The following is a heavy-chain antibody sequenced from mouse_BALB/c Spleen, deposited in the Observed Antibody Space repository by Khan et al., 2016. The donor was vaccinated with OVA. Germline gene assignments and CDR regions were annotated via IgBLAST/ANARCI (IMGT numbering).Heavy chain of an antibody. CDR2: IYPGNGDT. CDR3: ARGGGGWYIDV. V-gene: IGHV1-12*01. CDR1: GYTFTSYN. Sequence: SGAELVKPGASVKMSCKASGYTFTSYNMHWVKQTPGQGLEWIGAIYPGNGDTSYNQKFKGKATLTADKSSSTAYMQLSSLTSEDSAVYFWARGGGGWYIDVWGAGTTVTVSS. J-gene: IGHJ1*01.